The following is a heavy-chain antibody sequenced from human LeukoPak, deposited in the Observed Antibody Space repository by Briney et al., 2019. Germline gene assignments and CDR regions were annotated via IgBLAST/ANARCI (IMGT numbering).Heavy chain of an antibody. Sequence: GGSLRLSCAASGFIFSSYAMAWVRQAPGKGLEWVSAISGSGSSTYYADSVKGRFTISRDNSKNTLYLQMNSLRAEDTAVYYCAKARAYCSSTSCYTGAAADYYYYGMDVWGQGTTVTVSS. J-gene: IGHJ6*02. CDR1: GFIFSSYA. CDR3: AKARAYCSSTSCYTGAAADYYYYGMDV. D-gene: IGHD2-2*02. CDR2: ISGSGSST. V-gene: IGHV3-23*01.